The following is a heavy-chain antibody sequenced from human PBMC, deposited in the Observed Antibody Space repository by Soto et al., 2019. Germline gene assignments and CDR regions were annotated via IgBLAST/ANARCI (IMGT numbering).Heavy chain of an antibody. Sequence: EVQVVESGGGLVKPGGSLRLSCNFSFSMYSMDWVRQAPGKGLEWVASISSGSAFIKYADSVKGRFTISRDYAKNSVSLQMDSLRVEDTAMYYCTRDQGGSYDSWFDPWGRGTLVTVSS. CDR3: TRDQGGSYDSWFDP. D-gene: IGHD2-15*01. CDR1: SFSMYS. CDR2: ISSGSAFI. J-gene: IGHJ5*02. V-gene: IGHV3-21*01.